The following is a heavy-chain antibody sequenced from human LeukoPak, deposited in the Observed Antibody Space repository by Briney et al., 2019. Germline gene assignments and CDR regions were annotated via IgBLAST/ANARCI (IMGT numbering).Heavy chain of an antibody. V-gene: IGHV4-38-2*02. CDR3: ARDFRRIVGVTRGWDWFDP. CDR1: GSAISSGYF. CDR2: IYHNGNT. D-gene: IGHD1-26*01. Sequence: TSSETLSLTCTVSGSAISSGYFWGWIRQPPGKGLEWIGSIYHNGNTYYNPSLKSRVTISVDKSKSQFSLKLSSVTAADTAVYYCARDFRRIVGVTRGWDWFDPWGQGTLVTVSS. J-gene: IGHJ5*02.